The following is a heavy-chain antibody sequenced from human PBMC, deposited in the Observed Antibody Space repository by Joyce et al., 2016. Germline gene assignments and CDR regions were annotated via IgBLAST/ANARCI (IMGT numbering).Heavy chain of an antibody. D-gene: IGHD1-1*01. V-gene: IGHV4-31*11. J-gene: IGHJ3*02. Sequence: QVHLQESGPGLVRPSQTLSLTCAVSGGSISNHNYLWSWVRQHPVKGLEWIGYIHYSGSAYYQPSFQSRVTISVDTSKNQFSLRVCSVTAADTAIYYCAREVNRPTDADAFDIWGQGTMVTVSS. CDR1: GGSISNHNYL. CDR3: AREVNRPTDADAFDI. CDR2: IHYSGSA.